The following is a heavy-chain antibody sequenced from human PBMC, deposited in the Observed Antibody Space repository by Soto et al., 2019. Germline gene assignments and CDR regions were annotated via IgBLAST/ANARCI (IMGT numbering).Heavy chain of an antibody. D-gene: IGHD3-22*01. CDR1: GFTFSNYG. Sequence: GGSLRLSCAASGFTFSNYGMHWFRQAPGKGLEWVALIWYDGSEKRYADSVKGRFALSRDNSKNTVFPQMNSLRAEDTAVYYCTRDATYYYGSRDVGDYDFWGQGT. CDR3: TRDATYYYGSRDVGDYDF. J-gene: IGHJ4*02. CDR2: IWYDGSEK. V-gene: IGHV3-33*01.